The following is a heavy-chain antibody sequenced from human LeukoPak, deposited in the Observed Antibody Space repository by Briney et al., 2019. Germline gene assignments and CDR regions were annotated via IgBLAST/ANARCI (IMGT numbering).Heavy chain of an antibody. V-gene: IGHV1-8*03. CDR3: AREGSGRILWFGEYGNWFDP. CDR1: GYTFTGYY. Sequence: ASVKVSCKASGYTFTGYYMHWVRQAPGQGLEWMGWMNPNSGNTGYAQKFQGRVTITRNTSISTAYMELSSLRSEDTAVYYCAREGSGRILWFGEYGNWFDPWGQGTLVTVSS. D-gene: IGHD3-10*01. J-gene: IGHJ5*02. CDR2: MNPNSGNT.